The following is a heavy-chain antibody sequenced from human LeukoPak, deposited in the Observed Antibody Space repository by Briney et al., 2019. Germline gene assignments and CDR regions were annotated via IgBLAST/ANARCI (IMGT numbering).Heavy chain of an antibody. V-gene: IGHV4-59*01. CDR1: GGSISSYY. Sequence: SSETLSLTCTVSGGSISSYYWSWIRQPPGKGLEWIGYIYYSGSTNYNPSLKSRVTISVDTSKNQFSLKLTSVTAADTAVYYCAREMAVAGSGVIDSWGQGTLVTVSS. J-gene: IGHJ4*02. CDR2: IYYSGST. CDR3: AREMAVAGSGVIDS. D-gene: IGHD6-19*01.